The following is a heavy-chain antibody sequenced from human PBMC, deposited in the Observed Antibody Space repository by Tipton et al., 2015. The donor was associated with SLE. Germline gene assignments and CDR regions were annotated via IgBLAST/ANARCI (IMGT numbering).Heavy chain of an antibody. J-gene: IGHJ4*02. CDR2: ISSSGSGSSI. Sequence: SLRLSCAASAFSFSSYEMNWVRQAPGKGLEWISYISSSGSGSSIYYADSVKGRLTISRDNAKNSLYLQMNSLRAEDTAVYYCARNSGVDFDYWGQGTLVTVSS. CDR3: ARNSGVDFDY. CDR1: AFSFSSYE. V-gene: IGHV3-48*03. D-gene: IGHD7-27*01.